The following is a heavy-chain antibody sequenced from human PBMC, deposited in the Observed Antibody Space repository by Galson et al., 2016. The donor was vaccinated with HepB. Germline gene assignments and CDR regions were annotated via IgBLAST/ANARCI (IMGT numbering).Heavy chain of an antibody. CDR3: GTYRAASWTFFDY. J-gene: IGHJ4*02. V-gene: IGHV3-7*01. D-gene: IGHD2-15*01. CDR2: TNEDGSEK. CDR1: TLSINTYF. Sequence: SLRLSCAGSTLSINTYFMHWVRQAPGKGLEWVANTNEDGSEKNYVDSVKGRFTISRDNAKKSLYLQMNSLRVEDTAVYYCGTYRAASWTFFDYWGQGALVTVSS.